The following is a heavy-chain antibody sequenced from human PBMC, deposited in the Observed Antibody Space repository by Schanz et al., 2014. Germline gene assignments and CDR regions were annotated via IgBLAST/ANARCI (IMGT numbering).Heavy chain of an antibody. D-gene: IGHD6-19*01. CDR1: GFTFSTYA. CDR3: AKDLISGWSGFDY. J-gene: IGHJ4*02. V-gene: IGHV3-23*01. CDR2: ISDSGDST. Sequence: QLLESGGGLVQPGGSLRLSCAASGFTFSTYAMSWVRQAPGKGLEWVSDISDSGDSTHYADSVKGRFTISRDNAKNSLFLQMNSLRAEDTAVYYCAKDLISGWSGFDYWGQGTLVTVSS.